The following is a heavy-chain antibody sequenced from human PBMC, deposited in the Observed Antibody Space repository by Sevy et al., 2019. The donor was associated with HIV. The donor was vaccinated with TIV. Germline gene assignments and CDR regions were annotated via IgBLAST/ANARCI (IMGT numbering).Heavy chain of an antibody. Sequence: GGSLRLSCAASGFTVSSNYMSWVRQAPGKGLEWVSAIYSGGSTFYADSVKGRFTVSRDNSKNTLYLQLNSLRAEDTAVYYCARSNSGSYQNGDYWGQGTLVTVSS. CDR1: GFTVSSNY. V-gene: IGHV3-53*01. J-gene: IGHJ4*02. CDR3: ARSNSGSYQNGDY. D-gene: IGHD1-26*01. CDR2: IYSGGST.